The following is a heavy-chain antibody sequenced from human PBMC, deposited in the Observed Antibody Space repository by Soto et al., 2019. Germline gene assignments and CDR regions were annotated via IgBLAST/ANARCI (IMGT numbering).Heavy chain of an antibody. Sequence: QVQLQESGPGLVKPSGTVSLTCAVSVVSISSGNWWRWVRQPPGKGLEWIGEIFRDGMTTYYPSLRGRATISVDTSKNRFSLRVTSANAADTAIYYCVRLVDDRRLNYLYFDYWGRGALVTVSS. CDR1: VVSISSGNW. CDR3: VRLVDDRRLNYLYFDY. D-gene: IGHD6-6*01. V-gene: IGHV4-4*02. J-gene: IGHJ4*02. CDR2: IFRDGMT.